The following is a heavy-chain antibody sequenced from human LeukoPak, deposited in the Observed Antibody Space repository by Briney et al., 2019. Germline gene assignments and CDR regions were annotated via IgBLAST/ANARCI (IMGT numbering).Heavy chain of an antibody. CDR1: GYTFTNYA. D-gene: IGHD3-3*01. J-gene: IGHJ6*03. V-gene: IGHV1-8*01. CDR2: MNPNNGNT. Sequence: ASVKVSCKASGYTFTNYAINWVRQAPGQGLEWMGWMNPNNGNTGFAQKFQGRLTMTRDTSISTAYMELSSLRSEDTAVYYCARGGYYDFWSGYMSNYYYMDVWGKGTTVTVSS. CDR3: ARGGYYDFWSGYMSNYYYMDV.